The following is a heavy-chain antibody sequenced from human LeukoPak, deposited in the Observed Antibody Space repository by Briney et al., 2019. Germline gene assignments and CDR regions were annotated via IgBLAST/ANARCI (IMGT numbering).Heavy chain of an antibody. J-gene: IGHJ4*02. CDR3: AKVGDYYYDSSGYSPFDY. V-gene: IGHV3-23*01. CDR1: GFTVSTHY. D-gene: IGHD3-22*01. CDR2: ISGSGGST. Sequence: GGSLRLSCAASGFTVSTHYMTWVRQAPGKGLEWVSAISGSGGSTYYADSVKGRFTISRDNSKNTLYLQMNSLRAEDTAVYYCAKVGDYYYDSSGYSPFDYWGQGTLVTVSS.